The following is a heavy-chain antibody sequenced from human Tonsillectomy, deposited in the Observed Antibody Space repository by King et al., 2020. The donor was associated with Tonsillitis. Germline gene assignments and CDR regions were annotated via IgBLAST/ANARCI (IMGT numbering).Heavy chain of an antibody. Sequence: VQLQESGPGLVKPSETLSLTCTVSGGSISSYYWSWIRQPPGKGLEWIGYIYYSGSTNYNPSLKSRVTISVDTSKNQFSLKLSSGTAADTAVYYCARGGSRDYSIDYWGQGTLVTVSS. CDR1: GGSISSYY. J-gene: IGHJ4*02. V-gene: IGHV4-59*01. CDR3: ARGGSRDYSIDY. D-gene: IGHD4-11*01. CDR2: IYYSGST.